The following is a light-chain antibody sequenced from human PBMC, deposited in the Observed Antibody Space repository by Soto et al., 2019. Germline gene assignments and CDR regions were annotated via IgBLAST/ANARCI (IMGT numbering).Light chain of an antibody. V-gene: IGKV4-1*01. J-gene: IGKJ4*01. CDR1: QSVLYSSNNKNY. CDR2: WAS. Sequence: DIVMTQSPDSLAVSLGERATINCKSSQSVLYSSNNKNYLAWYQQKPGQPPKLLIYWASTLESGVPDRFSGSGSGTDFTLTISSLQAEDVAVYYCQQSIGTPLTFGGGTKVEIK. CDR3: QQSIGTPLT.